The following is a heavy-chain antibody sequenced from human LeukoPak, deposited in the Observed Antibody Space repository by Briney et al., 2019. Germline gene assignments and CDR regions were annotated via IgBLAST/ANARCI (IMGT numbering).Heavy chain of an antibody. D-gene: IGHD2-15*01. CDR3: ARDPGGSGYCSGGSCYGYYYYMDV. J-gene: IGHJ6*03. CDR1: GGSISSYY. CDR2: IYYSGST. V-gene: IGHV4-59*01. Sequence: SETLSLTCTVSGGSISSYYWSWIRQPPGKGLEWIGYIYYSGSTNYNPSLKSRVTISVDTSKDQFSLRLSSVTAADTAVYYCARDPGGSGYCSGGSCYGYYYYMDVWGKGTTVTISS.